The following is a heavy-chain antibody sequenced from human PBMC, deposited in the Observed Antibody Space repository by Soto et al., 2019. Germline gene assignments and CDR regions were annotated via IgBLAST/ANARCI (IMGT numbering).Heavy chain of an antibody. J-gene: IGHJ4*02. Sequence: GGSLRLSCAASGFTFSSYAMHWVRQAPGKGLEWVAVISYDGSNKYCADSVKGRFTISRDNSKNTLYLQMNSLRAEDTAVYYCARDHFSRIAAAGFRFDYWGQGTLVTVSS. CDR2: ISYDGSNK. CDR1: GFTFSSYA. CDR3: ARDHFSRIAAAGFRFDY. D-gene: IGHD6-13*01. V-gene: IGHV3-30-3*01.